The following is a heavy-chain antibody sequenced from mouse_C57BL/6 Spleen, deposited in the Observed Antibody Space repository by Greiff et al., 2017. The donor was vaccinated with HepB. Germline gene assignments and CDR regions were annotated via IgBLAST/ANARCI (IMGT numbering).Heavy chain of an antibody. CDR3: SRGGYGAWFAY. V-gene: IGHV5-17*01. Sequence: EVKVVESGGGLVKPGGSLKLSCAASGFTFSDYGMHWVRQAPEKGLEWVAYISSGSSTIYYADTVKGRYTISRDNAKNTLFLQMTSLRSEDTAVYYCSRGGYGAWFAYWGQGTLVTVSA. D-gene: IGHD3-2*02. J-gene: IGHJ3*01. CDR1: GFTFSDYG. CDR2: ISSGSSTI.